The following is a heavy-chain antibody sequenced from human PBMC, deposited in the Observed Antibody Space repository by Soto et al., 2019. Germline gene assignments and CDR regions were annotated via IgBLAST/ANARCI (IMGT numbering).Heavy chain of an antibody. J-gene: IGHJ6*02. D-gene: IGHD3-22*01. CDR3: ARDAHYYDSSGYYSGGMDV. CDR2: IWYDGSNK. V-gene: IGHV3-33*01. CDR1: GFTFSSYG. Sequence: GGSLRLSCAASGFTFSSYGMHWVRQAPGKGLEWVAVIWYDGSNKYYADSVKGRFTISRDNSKNTLYLQMNSLRAEDTAVYYCARDAHYYDSSGYYSGGMDVWGQGTTVTVSS.